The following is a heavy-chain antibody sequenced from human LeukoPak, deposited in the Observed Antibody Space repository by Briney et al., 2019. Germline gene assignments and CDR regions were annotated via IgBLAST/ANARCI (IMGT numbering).Heavy chain of an antibody. D-gene: IGHD2/OR15-2a*01. J-gene: IGHJ5*02. Sequence: SETLSLTCTVSGGSISSYYWSWIRQPPGKGLEWIGYIYYSGSTNYNPSLKSRVTISVDTSKNQFSLKLSSVTAADTAVYYCARAPLTSWFDPWGQGTLVTVSS. V-gene: IGHV4-59*12. CDR2: IYYSGST. CDR3: ARAPLTSWFDP. CDR1: GGSISSYY.